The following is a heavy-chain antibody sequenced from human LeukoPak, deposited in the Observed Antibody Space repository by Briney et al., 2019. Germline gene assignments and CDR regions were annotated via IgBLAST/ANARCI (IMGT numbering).Heavy chain of an antibody. V-gene: IGHV1-2*02. D-gene: IGHD3-10*01. CDR2: INPNSGGT. Sequence: ASVKVSCKASGYTFTDYYIHWVRQAPGQGLEWMGWINPNSGGTNYAQKFQGRVTMTRDTSISTAYMELSRLRSDDTAVYYCAGLQRFGDGFDYRGQGTLVTVSS. CDR1: GYTFTDYY. CDR3: AGLQRFGDGFDY. J-gene: IGHJ4*02.